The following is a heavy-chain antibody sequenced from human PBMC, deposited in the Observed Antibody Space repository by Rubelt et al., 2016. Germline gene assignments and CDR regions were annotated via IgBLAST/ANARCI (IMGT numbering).Heavy chain of an antibody. D-gene: IGHD4-17*01. CDR2: IDYSGST. V-gene: IGHV4-39*01. CDR1: GDSISSNRFY. J-gene: IGHJ4*02. Sequence: QRQLQESGPGLGQHSETLSLTCTSSGDSISSNRFYWGWIRQPPGKGLEWIGRIDYSGSTYSNPSLRRRVPLSVDTSKNQFSLKLSSVTAADTAVYYCARHAFIVTTGSFWDYWGQGTLITVSS. CDR3: ARHAFIVTTGSFWDY.